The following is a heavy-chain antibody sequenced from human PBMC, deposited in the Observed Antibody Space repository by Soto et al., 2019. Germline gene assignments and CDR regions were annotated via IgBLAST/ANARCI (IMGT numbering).Heavy chain of an antibody. Sequence: GASVKVSCKASGYTFTSYGISWVRQAPGQGLEWMGRIIPILGIANYAQKFQGRVTITADKSTSTAYMELSSLRSEDTAVYYCARDLLDTAMVTEGWFDPWGQGTLVTVSS. CDR2: IIPILGIA. J-gene: IGHJ5*02. CDR1: GYTFTSYG. CDR3: ARDLLDTAMVTEGWFDP. D-gene: IGHD5-18*01. V-gene: IGHV1-69*04.